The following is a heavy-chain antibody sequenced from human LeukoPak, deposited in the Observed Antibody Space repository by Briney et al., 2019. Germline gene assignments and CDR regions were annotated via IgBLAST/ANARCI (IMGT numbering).Heavy chain of an antibody. Sequence: PSETLSLTCTVSGGSISGSYWSWIRQPPGKGLEWVAYIYYSGGTNYNPSLKSRVTISVDTSKNQFSLRLTSATAADTAVYYCARLQGDSTAVFDYWGRGTLVSVSS. CDR2: IYYSGGT. CDR3: ARLQGDSTAVFDY. V-gene: IGHV4-59*13. J-gene: IGHJ4*02. CDR1: GGSISGSY. D-gene: IGHD2-21*01.